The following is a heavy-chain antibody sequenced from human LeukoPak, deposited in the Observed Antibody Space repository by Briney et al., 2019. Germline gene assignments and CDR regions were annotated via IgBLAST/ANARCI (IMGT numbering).Heavy chain of an antibody. CDR1: GYTFIGYY. Sequence: ASVKVSCKASGYTFIGYYMHWVRQAPGQGLEWMGWINPNSGGTNYAQKFQGRVTMTRDRSISTAYMELSRLRSDDTAVYYCARFGYSSGWYYYYYGMDVWGQGTTVTVSS. CDR3: ARFGYSSGWYYYYYGMDV. J-gene: IGHJ6*02. V-gene: IGHV1-2*02. D-gene: IGHD6-19*01. CDR2: INPNSGGT.